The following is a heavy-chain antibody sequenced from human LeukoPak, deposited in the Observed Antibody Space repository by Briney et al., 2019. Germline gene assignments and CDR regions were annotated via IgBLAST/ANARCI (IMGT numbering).Heavy chain of an antibody. D-gene: IGHD2-21*01. CDR1: GFTFSNYA. J-gene: IGHJ5*01. Sequence: GGSLRLSCAASGFTFSNYAMSWVRQAPGKGLEWASSLSDNGGSPYYADSVKGRFTISRDNSKNTLYLHMNSLRVEDTAVYYCAKDPETYSSRWFDSWGQGTLVTVSS. V-gene: IGHV3-23*01. CDR2: LSDNGGSP. CDR3: AKDPETYSSRWFDS.